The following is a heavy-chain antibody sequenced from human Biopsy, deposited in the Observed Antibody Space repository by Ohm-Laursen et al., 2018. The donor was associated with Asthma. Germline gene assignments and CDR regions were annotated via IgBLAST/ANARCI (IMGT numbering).Heavy chain of an antibody. CDR1: GFDLRDYT. CDR2: ISSLSRYI. Sequence: SLSLSCTASGFDLRDYTMNWVRQAPGKGLAWVASISSLSRYIYHATSLRGRFTISRDNAKRSLYLQMDSLRGDDTAVYYCSRDFTIGSGSPFHFWGRGTLVTVSS. D-gene: IGHD3-10*01. J-gene: IGHJ4*02. V-gene: IGHV3-21*01. CDR3: SRDFTIGSGSPFHF.